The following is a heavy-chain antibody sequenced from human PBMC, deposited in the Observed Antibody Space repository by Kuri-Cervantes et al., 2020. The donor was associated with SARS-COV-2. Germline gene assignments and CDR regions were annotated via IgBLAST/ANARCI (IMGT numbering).Heavy chain of an antibody. J-gene: IGHJ4*02. CDR2: ISSSSSYT. D-gene: IGHD2-2*01. CDR3: ARGYCSSTSCYLPGANFDY. Sequence: GGSLRLSCAAPGFTFSDYYMSWIRQAPGKGLEWVSYISSSSSYTNYADSVKGRFTISRDNAKNSLYLQMNSLRAEDTAVYYCARGYCSSTSCYLPGANFDYWGQGTLVTVSS. CDR1: GFTFSDYY. V-gene: IGHV3-11*06.